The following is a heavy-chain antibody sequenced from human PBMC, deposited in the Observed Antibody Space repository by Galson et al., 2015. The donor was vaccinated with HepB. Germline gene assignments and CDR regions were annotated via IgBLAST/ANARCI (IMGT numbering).Heavy chain of an antibody. J-gene: IGHJ4*02. Sequence: SVKVSCKASGGTFSSYAISWVRQAPGQGLEWMGWINTNTGNPTYAQGFTGRFVFSLDTSVSTAYLQISSLKAEDTAVYYCAREIPSYCGGDCYSDYWGQGTLVTVSS. CDR2: INTNTGNP. CDR3: AREIPSYCGGDCYSDY. CDR1: GGTFSSYA. V-gene: IGHV7-4-1*02. D-gene: IGHD2-21*01.